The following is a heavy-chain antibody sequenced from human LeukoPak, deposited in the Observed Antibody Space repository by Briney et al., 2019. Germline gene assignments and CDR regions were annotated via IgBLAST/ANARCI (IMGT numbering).Heavy chain of an antibody. J-gene: IGHJ4*02. CDR1: GGSIGTNY. Sequence: PSETLSLTCSVSGGSIGTNYWSWTRHVPATGLEWIGYSSYSGSSNYNPSLKSRVTISVDTSKTQFSLYLNSVTAADTAVYYCARSDTHHIHSSSWHFDYWGQGTLVTVSS. V-gene: IGHV4-59*01. CDR2: SSYSGSS. CDR3: ARSDTHHIHSSSWHFDY. D-gene: IGHD6-13*01.